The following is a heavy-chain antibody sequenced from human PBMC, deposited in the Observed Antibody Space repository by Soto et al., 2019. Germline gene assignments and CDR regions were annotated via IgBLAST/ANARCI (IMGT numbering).Heavy chain of an antibody. CDR1: GYTFTSYD. Sequence: ASVKVSCKASGYTFTSYDINWVRQASGHGLEWMGWMNSNSGNTGYAKKFQGRVTMTRNTSISTAYMELSSLRSEDTAVYYCAVVVVPAAIRGYYYGMDVWGQGTTVTVSS. CDR3: AVVVVPAAIRGYYYGMDV. V-gene: IGHV1-8*01. D-gene: IGHD2-2*02. CDR2: MNSNSGNT. J-gene: IGHJ6*02.